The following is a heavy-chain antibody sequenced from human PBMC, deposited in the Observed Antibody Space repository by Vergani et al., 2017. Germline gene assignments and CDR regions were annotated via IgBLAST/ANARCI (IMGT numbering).Heavy chain of an antibody. V-gene: IGHV3-23*01. Sequence: EVQLLESGGGLVQPGGSLRLSCAASGFTFSSYAMSWVRQAPGKGLGWVSAISGSGGSTYYADSVKGRFTISRDNSKNTLYLQMNSLRAEDTAVYYCAKVHDPNIAGAANFDDWGQGTLVTVSS. CDR1: GFTFSSYA. D-gene: IGHD6-19*01. CDR3: AKVHDPNIAGAANFDD. CDR2: ISGSGGST. J-gene: IGHJ4*02.